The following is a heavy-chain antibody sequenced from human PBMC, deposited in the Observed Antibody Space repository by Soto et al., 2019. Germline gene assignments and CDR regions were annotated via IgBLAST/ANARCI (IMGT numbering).Heavy chain of an antibody. CDR1: GFSLSTTGVG. CDR2: IYWHDDE. CDR3: AHRGGATVGLYYFDY. V-gene: IGHV2-5*01. J-gene: IGHJ4*02. D-gene: IGHD3-16*01. Sequence: QITLKESGPTLVKPTQTLTLTCTFSGFSLSTTGVGWSWIRQPPGKALEWLALIYWHDDERYSPSLKSRLTITKDTSKNQVVLTMTNIDPVDTATYYCAHRGGATVGLYYFDYWGQGALVTDSS.